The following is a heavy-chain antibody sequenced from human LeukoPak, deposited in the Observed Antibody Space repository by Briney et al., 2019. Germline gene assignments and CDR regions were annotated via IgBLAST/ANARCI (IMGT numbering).Heavy chain of an antibody. D-gene: IGHD2-2*01. CDR3: AKGGSPSCYSSSGY. Sequence: PGGSLRLSCAASGFTFSSYGMHWVRQAPGKGLEWVAVIWFDGSNKYYVDSVKGRFTISRDNSKNTLYLQMNSLRAEDTAVYYCAKGGSPSCYSSSGYWGQGTLVTVSS. CDR1: GFTFSSYG. J-gene: IGHJ4*02. V-gene: IGHV3-33*06. CDR2: IWFDGSNK.